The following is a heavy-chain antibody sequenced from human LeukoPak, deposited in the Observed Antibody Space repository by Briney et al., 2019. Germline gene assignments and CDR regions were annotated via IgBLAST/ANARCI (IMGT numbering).Heavy chain of an antibody. Sequence: ASVKVSCKASGYTFTGVYMHCVRRSAGQRVRWMARINPNSRGTNYAQKFQGRVPMTGDTSISTAYMELSRLRSDDTAVYYCARHVAARPYNYWGQGPLVTVSS. CDR3: ARHVAARPYNY. CDR2: INPNSRGT. CDR1: GYTFTGVY. D-gene: IGHD6-6*01. V-gene: IGHV1-2*06. J-gene: IGHJ4*02.